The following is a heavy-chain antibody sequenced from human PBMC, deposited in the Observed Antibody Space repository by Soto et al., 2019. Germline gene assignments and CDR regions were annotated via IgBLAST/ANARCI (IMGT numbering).Heavy chain of an antibody. D-gene: IGHD2-15*01. CDR2: MLYSGLT. CDR3: APLSVSLSGPYGIHV. V-gene: IGHV4-34*12. CDR1: GGSFSGYY. Sequence: SETLSLTCAVYGGSFSGYYWAWIRQPPGKGLEWIGSMLYSGLTYYNPSLKSRVTLSVDTSKNQFSVRLNSVTASDTAVYYCAPLSVSLSGPYGIHVWGQGTTVTVSS. J-gene: IGHJ6*02.